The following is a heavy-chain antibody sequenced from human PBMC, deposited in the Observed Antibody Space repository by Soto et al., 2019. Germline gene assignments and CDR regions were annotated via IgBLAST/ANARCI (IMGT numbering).Heavy chain of an antibody. CDR2: INHSGST. CDR1: GGSFSGYY. Sequence: PSETLSLTCSVYGGSFSGYYWSWIRQPPGKGLEWIGEINHSGSTNYNPSLKSRVTISVDTSKRQFSLKLSSVTAADTAFYYCARGRWEVRFDDWGQGTLVTV. J-gene: IGHJ4*02. D-gene: IGHD1-26*01. V-gene: IGHV4-34*01. CDR3: ARGRWEVRFDD.